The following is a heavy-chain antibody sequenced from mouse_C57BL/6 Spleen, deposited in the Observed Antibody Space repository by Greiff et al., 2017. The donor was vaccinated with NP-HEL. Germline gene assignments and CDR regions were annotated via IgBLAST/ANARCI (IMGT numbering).Heavy chain of an antibody. CDR2: IDPSDSYT. Sequence: VQLQQPGAELVMPGASVKLSCKASGYTFPSYWMHWVKQRPGQGLEWIGEIDPSDSYTNYNQKFKGKSTLTVDKSSSTAYMQLSSLTSEDSAVYYCARWGITYYFDYWGQGTTLTVSS. D-gene: IGHD1-1*01. CDR1: GYTFPSYW. V-gene: IGHV1-69*01. CDR3: ARWGITYYFDY. J-gene: IGHJ2*01.